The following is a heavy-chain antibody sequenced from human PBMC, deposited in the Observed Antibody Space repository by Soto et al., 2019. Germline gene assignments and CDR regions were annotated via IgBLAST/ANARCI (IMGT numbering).Heavy chain of an antibody. J-gene: IGHJ4*02. CDR1: GDTFTDYY. Sequence: VQLVQSGAEVKKPGASGKVSCKSSGDTFTDYYIHWVRQAPGQGLEWMGTVNPSGGHTTYAQHFLGRMTMTRDTSTSALYMELTSLTSEDTAIYYCARGGHVVVVTAALDYWGQGTLVTVSS. CDR2: VNPSGGHT. CDR3: ARGGHVVVVTAALDY. D-gene: IGHD2-21*02. V-gene: IGHV1-46*01.